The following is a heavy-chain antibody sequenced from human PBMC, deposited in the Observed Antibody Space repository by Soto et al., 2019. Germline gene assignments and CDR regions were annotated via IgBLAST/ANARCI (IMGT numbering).Heavy chain of an antibody. Sequence: ASVKVSCKASGYTFTGYYMHCVRQAPGQGLEWMGWINPNSGGTNYAQKFQGWVTMTRDTSISTAYMELSRLRSDDTAVYYCARGISTFYYYYYMDVWGKGTTVTVSS. CDR1: GYTFTGYY. CDR2: INPNSGGT. D-gene: IGHD2-15*01. CDR3: ARGISTFYYYYYMDV. V-gene: IGHV1-2*04. J-gene: IGHJ6*03.